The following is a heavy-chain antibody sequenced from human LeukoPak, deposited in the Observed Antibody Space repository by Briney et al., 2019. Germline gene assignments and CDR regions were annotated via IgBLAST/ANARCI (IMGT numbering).Heavy chain of an antibody. Sequence: GGSLRLSCAASGFTFSDYAMSWVRQAPGKGLEWVSAISGPGGSTYYADSVKGRFTISRDNSKNTLYLLLNSLRAEDTAMYYCAPTRGGGDYDRLFDYWGQGTLVTVSS. CDR2: ISGPGGST. J-gene: IGHJ4*02. CDR3: APTRGGGDYDRLFDY. D-gene: IGHD2-21*02. CDR1: GFTFSDYA. V-gene: IGHV3-23*01.